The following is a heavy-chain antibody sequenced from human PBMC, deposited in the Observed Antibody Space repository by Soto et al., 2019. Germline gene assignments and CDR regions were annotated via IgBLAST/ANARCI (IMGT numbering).Heavy chain of an antibody. CDR1: GGTFRTSA. CDR3: ARVRPTFYDFWSGFEY. J-gene: IGHJ4*02. V-gene: IGHV1-69*01. Sequence: QVQLVQSGAEVKEPGSSVEVSCRASGGTFRTSAISWVRQAPGQGLEWMGGFIPKFGTSTYAQKLQGRLTITADDSTNTAYMELTSLPPDDTAVYYCARVRPTFYDFWSGFEYWGQGTLVTVSS. D-gene: IGHD3-3*01. CDR2: FIPKFGTS.